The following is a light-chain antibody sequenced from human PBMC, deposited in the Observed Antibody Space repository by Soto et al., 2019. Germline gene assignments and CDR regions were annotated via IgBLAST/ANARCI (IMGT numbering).Light chain of an antibody. CDR3: QQRSDWPPFT. Sequence: EIVLTQSPATLSLSPGERATLSCRASQSISNYLAWYQQKPGQAPRLLIYDASNRATGIPARFSGSGSGTDFTLTISSLEPEDFAVYYCQQRSDWPPFTFGPGTKVDIK. V-gene: IGKV3-11*01. CDR2: DAS. CDR1: QSISNY. J-gene: IGKJ3*01.